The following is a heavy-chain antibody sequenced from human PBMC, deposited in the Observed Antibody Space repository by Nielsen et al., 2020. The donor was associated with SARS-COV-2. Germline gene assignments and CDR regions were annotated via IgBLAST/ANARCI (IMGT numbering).Heavy chain of an antibody. Sequence: SETLSLTCTVSGGSVSSGSYYWSWIRQPPGKGLEWIGYIYYSGSTNYNPSLKSRVTISVDTSKNQFSLKLSSVTAADTAVYYCARGENVRFLEWTHYYYYGMDVWGQGTTVTVSS. CDR2: IYYSGST. V-gene: IGHV4-61*01. J-gene: IGHJ6*02. CDR3: ARGENVRFLEWTHYYYYGMDV. CDR1: GGSVSSGSYY. D-gene: IGHD3-3*01.